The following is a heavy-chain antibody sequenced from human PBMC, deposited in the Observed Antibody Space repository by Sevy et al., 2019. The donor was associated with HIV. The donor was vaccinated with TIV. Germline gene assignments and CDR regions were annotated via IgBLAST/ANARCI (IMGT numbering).Heavy chain of an antibody. CDR3: ARGKSGYVDGLDY. CDR1: GFPVSSNY. Sequence: GGSLRLSCAASGFPVSSNYMSWVRQAPGKGLEWVSVIYSEGSTYHADSVKGRFTISRDNSKNTLYLQMNSLRVEDTAVYYCARGKSGYVDGLDYWGQGTLVTVSS. V-gene: IGHV3-66*01. D-gene: IGHD5-18*01. J-gene: IGHJ4*02. CDR2: IYSEGST.